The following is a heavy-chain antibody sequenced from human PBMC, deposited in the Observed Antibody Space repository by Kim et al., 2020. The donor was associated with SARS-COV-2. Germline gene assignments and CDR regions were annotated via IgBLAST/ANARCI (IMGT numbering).Heavy chain of an antibody. Sequence: ASVKVSCKASGYSFTAFYIHWVRQAPGQGLEWMGWFNPSSGGTNYAQNFQGRVTMARDMSVSTAYMEVSRLTSNDTAVYYCAREGVVVTGTEAEYLQYWGQGTLVTVSS. CDR1: GYSFTAFY. D-gene: IGHD2-21*02. CDR3: AREGVVVTGTEAEYLQY. CDR2: FNPSSGGT. J-gene: IGHJ1*01. V-gene: IGHV1-2*02.